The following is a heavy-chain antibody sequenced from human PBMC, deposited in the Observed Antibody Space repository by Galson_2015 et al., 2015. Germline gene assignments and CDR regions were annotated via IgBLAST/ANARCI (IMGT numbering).Heavy chain of an antibody. Sequence: SVKVSCKASGYTFTSYYMHWVRQAPGRGLEWMGIINPSGGSTSYAQKFQGRVTMTRDTSTSTVYMELSSLRSEDTAVHYCARDFTVVTREDAFDIWGQGTMVTVSS. CDR2: INPSGGST. V-gene: IGHV1-46*01. CDR1: GYTFTSYY. J-gene: IGHJ3*02. CDR3: ARDFTVVTREDAFDI. D-gene: IGHD4-23*01.